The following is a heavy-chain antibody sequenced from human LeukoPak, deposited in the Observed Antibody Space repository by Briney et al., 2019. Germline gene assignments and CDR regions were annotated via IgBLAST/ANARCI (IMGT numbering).Heavy chain of an antibody. V-gene: IGHV3-7*01. CDR3: ARQRGGIGRIDY. D-gene: IGHD1-26*01. CDR2: INQDGSGK. Sequence: GGSLRLSCAASGFTFSSYWMSWVRQAPGKGLEWVANINQDGSGKYYVDSVKGRFTISRDNATNSLFLQMNSLRAEDTAIYYLARQRGGIGRIDYWGQGALVTVSS. J-gene: IGHJ4*02. CDR1: GFTFSSYW.